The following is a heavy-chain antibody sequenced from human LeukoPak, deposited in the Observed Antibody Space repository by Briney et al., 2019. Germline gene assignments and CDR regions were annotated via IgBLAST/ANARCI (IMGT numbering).Heavy chain of an antibody. V-gene: IGHV1-46*01. CDR3: ASQYSSGWYYFDY. Sequence: ASVKVSCKASGYTFTSYYMHWVRQAPGQGLEWMGIINPSGGSTSYAQKFQGRVTMTRDTSTSTVYMELSSLRSEDAAVYYCASQYSSGWYYFDYWGQGTLVTVSS. CDR1: GYTFTSYY. D-gene: IGHD6-19*01. J-gene: IGHJ4*02. CDR2: INPSGGST.